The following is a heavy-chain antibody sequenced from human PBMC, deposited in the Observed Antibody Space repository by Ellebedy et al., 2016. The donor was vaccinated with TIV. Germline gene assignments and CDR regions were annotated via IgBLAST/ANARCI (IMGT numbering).Heavy chain of an antibody. Sequence: MPSETLSLTCTVSGGSISNSDYYWNWIRQPPGKGLEWIGSIYYSGSAYYNPSLKSRVTVSVDTSKNQFSLNLSSVTAADTAVYYCASQRGFHSGWTFDYWGLGTQVTVSS. CDR1: GGSISNSDYY. CDR2: IYYSGSA. D-gene: IGHD5-12*01. J-gene: IGHJ4*02. V-gene: IGHV4-39*07. CDR3: ASQRGFHSGWTFDY.